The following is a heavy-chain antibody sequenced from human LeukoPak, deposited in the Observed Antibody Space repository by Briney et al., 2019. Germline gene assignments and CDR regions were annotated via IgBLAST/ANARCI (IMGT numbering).Heavy chain of an antibody. CDR1: GGSISSGLY. Sequence: TSETLSLTCNVSGGSISSGLYWGWIRQPPGKGLEWIGSIYHSGITYYNPSLKSRVTMSVDTSKNQFSLKLSSVTAADTAVYFCARDEAPEYWGQGTLVTVSS. CDR3: ARDEAPEY. V-gene: IGHV4-38-2*02. CDR2: IYHSGIT. J-gene: IGHJ4*02.